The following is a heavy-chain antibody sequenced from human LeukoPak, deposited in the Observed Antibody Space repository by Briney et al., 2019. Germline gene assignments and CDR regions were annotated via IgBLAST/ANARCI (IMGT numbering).Heavy chain of an antibody. CDR2: IDGDGTEK. CDR3: ARAITVVDSY. J-gene: IGHJ4*02. Sequence: GGSLRLSCAASGFTFSSYWMSWVRQAPGKGLEWVAGIDGDGTEKYYVESVKGRFTISRDNAKKSVCLQMNSLRADDTAVYYCARAITVVDSYWGQGTLVTVSS. D-gene: IGHD2-2*01. CDR1: GFTFSSYW. V-gene: IGHV3-7*01.